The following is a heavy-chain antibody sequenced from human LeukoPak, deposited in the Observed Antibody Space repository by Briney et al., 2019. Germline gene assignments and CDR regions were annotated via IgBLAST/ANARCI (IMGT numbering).Heavy chain of an antibody. Sequence: GGSLRLSCAASGFTFSTYFMHWVRQAPGKGLEWVADIASDGSHTFYVEPVKGRFTISRDNSKNTLYLQMNSLRAEDTAVYFCARERQDTILHSGAFDIWGQGTMVTVSS. CDR3: ARERQDTILHSGAFDI. CDR1: GFTFSTYF. D-gene: IGHD2-21*01. V-gene: IGHV3-30-3*01. CDR2: IASDGSHT. J-gene: IGHJ3*02.